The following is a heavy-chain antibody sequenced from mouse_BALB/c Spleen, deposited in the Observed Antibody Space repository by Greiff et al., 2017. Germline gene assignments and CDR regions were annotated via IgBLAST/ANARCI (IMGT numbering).Heavy chain of an antibody. CDR1: GFSLTSYG. D-gene: IGHD2-10*01. CDR2: IWSGGST. Sequence: QVHVKQSGPGLVQPSQSLSITCTVSGFSLTSYGVHWVRQSPGKGLEWLGVIWSGGSTDYNAAFISRLSISKDNSKSQVFFKMNSLQANDTAIYYCARKGPYYGNPYYAMDYWGQGTSVTVSS. V-gene: IGHV2-2*02. J-gene: IGHJ4*01. CDR3: ARKGPYYGNPYYAMDY.